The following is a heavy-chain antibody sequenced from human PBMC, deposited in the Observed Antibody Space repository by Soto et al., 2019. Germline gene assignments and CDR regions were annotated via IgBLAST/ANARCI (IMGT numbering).Heavy chain of an antibody. CDR2: IADFGYT. CDR3: ARKQAGFFYGIDY. D-gene: IGHD3-3*01. J-gene: IGHJ4*02. CDR1: GGFINSGGYY. V-gene: IGHV4-31*03. Sequence: PSETLSLTCTVSGGFINSGGYYWTWLRQHPGKGLEWLGYIADFGYTFYNPSLQSRVILSMDTSKSQFSLKLSSATAADTAVYFCARKQAGFFYGIDYWGQGTLVTVSS.